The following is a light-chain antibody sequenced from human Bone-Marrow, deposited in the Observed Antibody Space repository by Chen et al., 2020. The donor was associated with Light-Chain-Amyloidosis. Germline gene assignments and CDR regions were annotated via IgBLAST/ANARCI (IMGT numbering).Light chain of an antibody. J-gene: IGKJ4*01. CDR3: QQYGTSPLT. CDR2: GSS. CDR1: QTISNNY. Sequence: EIVLTQSPGTLSLSPGEGANLSCRASQTISNNYLTWYQQKFGQAPRLLIYGSSSRATGIPDRFTGSGSGTDFTLTINILEPEDFAMYYCQQYGTSPLTFGGGTKVEIK. V-gene: IGKV3-20*01.